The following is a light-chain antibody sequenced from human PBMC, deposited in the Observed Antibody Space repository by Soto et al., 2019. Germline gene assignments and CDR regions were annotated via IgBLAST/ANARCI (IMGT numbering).Light chain of an antibody. J-gene: IGKJ3*01. V-gene: IGKV1-39*01. Sequence: DIQMTQSPYSLSAAVGDRVTIACRASQNINTYLNWYQQKPGKAPKLLIFDAASLQSGVPSRFSGGGSRTDFTLTITSLQPEDFPTYYCQQTSSAPFTFGPGTKVDIK. CDR3: QQTSSAPFT. CDR2: DAA. CDR1: QNINTY.